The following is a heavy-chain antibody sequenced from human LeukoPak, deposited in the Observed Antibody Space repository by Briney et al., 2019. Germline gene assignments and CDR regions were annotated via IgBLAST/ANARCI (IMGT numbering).Heavy chain of an antibody. CDR1: GGSFSGYY. D-gene: IGHD2-2*01. J-gene: IGHJ5*02. CDR3: ARLQYCSGTSCYWFDP. CDR2: IYHTGST. V-gene: IGHV4-34*01. Sequence: SETLSLTCAVYGGSFSGYYWSWIRQPPGKGLEWIGYIYHTGSTYYNPSLKSRVTISVDTSKNQFSLRLSSVTAADTAVYYCARLQYCSGTSCYWFDPWGQGTLVTVSS.